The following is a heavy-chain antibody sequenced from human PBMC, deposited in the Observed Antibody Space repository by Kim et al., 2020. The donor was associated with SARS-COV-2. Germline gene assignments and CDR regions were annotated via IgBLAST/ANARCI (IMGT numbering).Heavy chain of an antibody. V-gene: IGHV4-39*01. CDR2: IYYSGST. D-gene: IGHD3-3*01. CDR3: ARQLEEWLSPNWFDP. Sequence: SETLSLTCTVSGGSISSSSYYWGWIRQPPGKGLEWIGSIYYSGSTYYNPSLKSRVTISVDTSKNQFSLKLGSVTAADTAVYYCARQLEEWLSPNWFDPWGQGTLVTVSS. J-gene: IGHJ5*02. CDR1: GGSISSSSYY.